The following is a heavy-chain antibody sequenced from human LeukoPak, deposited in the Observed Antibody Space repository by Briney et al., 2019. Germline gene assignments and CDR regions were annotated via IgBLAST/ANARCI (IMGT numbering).Heavy chain of an antibody. CDR1: GFTFSSYG. D-gene: IGHD3-10*01. CDR2: ISYDGTNK. V-gene: IGHV3-30*18. J-gene: IGHJ4*02. CDR3: AKDNAYYYADY. Sequence: PGRSLRLSCAASGFTFSSYGMHWGRQAPGKGLEWVAVISYDGTNKYYADSVKGRFTISRDNSKNTLYLQMNSLRAEDTAVYYCAKDNAYYYADYWGQGTLVTVSS.